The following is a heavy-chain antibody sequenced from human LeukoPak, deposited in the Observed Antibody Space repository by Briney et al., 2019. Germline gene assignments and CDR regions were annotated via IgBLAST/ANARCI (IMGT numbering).Heavy chain of an antibody. Sequence: SETLSLTCAVCGGSFSGYYWSWIRQPPGKGLEWIGEINHSGSTNYNPSLKSRVTISVDTSKNQFSLKLSSVTAADTAVYYCAREVLISLGTFDYWGQGTLVTVSS. J-gene: IGHJ4*02. CDR1: GGSFSGYY. CDR2: INHSGST. V-gene: IGHV4-34*01. CDR3: AREVLISLGTFDY. D-gene: IGHD3-16*01.